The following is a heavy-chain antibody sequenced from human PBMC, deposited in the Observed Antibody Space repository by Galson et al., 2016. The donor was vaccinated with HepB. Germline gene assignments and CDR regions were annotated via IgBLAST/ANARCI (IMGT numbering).Heavy chain of an antibody. CDR2: IYSGGST. V-gene: IGHV3-66*02. J-gene: IGHJ4*02. CDR1: GLNVSSNY. CDR3: ARDFDTYGDDHDAGGFDQ. Sequence: SLRLSCAASGLNVSSNYMTWVRQPPGKGLEWVSVIYSGGSTYYSDSVKGRFTISRDNSKNTLYLQMNSLRREDTAVYYCARDFDTYGDDHDAGGFDQWGQGTLVTVSS. D-gene: IGHD3-22*01.